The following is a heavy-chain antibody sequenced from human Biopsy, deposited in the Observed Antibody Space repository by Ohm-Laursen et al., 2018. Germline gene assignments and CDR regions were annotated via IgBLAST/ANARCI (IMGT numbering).Heavy chain of an antibody. J-gene: IGHJ3*02. CDR3: ARGTGRYYVYGAFDI. CDR2: IYTSGSP. CDR1: GDSLSSGPDN. V-gene: IGHV4-61*02. D-gene: IGHD1-26*01. Sequence: TLSLTCTVSGDSLSSGPDNWSWIRQPAGKGLEWIGRIYTSGSPNYNLSLESRVTMSVDTSKNQFSLNLRSVTAADTAVYYCARGTGRYYVYGAFDIWGQGTVVTVSS.